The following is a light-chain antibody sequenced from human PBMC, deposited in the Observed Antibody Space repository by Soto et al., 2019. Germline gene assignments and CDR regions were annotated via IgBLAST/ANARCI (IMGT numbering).Light chain of an antibody. J-gene: IGLJ2*01. CDR3: CSYASKV. CDR1: SSDVGSYNL. V-gene: IGLV2-23*01. CDR2: EGS. Sequence: QSALTQPASVSGSPGQSITISCTGTSSDVGSYNLVSWYQQHPGKAPKLMIYEGSKRPSGVSNRFSGSKSGNTASLTISGLQAEDEADYYGCSYASKVFGGGTKLTVL.